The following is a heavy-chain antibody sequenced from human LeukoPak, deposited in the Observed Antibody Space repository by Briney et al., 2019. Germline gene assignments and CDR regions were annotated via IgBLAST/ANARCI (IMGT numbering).Heavy chain of an antibody. D-gene: IGHD3-22*01. CDR2: IRSKAYGGTT. Sequence: GGSLRLSCTASGFTFGDYAMSWVRQAPGKGLEWVGFIRSKAYGGTTEYAASVKGRFTISRDDSKSIAYLQMNSLETEDTAVYYCTRNYYDSSGYYDYWGQGTLVTVSS. CDR3: TRNYYDSSGYYDY. J-gene: IGHJ4*02. V-gene: IGHV3-49*04. CDR1: GFTFGDYA.